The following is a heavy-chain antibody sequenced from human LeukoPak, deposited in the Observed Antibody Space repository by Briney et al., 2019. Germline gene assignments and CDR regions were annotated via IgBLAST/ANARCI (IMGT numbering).Heavy chain of an antibody. D-gene: IGHD5-18*01. CDR2: IIPVLNIT. V-gene: IGHV1-69*04. CDR1: GGTFSSSA. CDR3: ARDQGLTAPPPYGLDV. J-gene: IGHJ6*02. Sequence: SVKVSCKTSGGTFSSSAITWVRQAPGQGLEWMRRIIPVLNITTYAQKFQGRVTITADTSTSTVYMELSSLRSEETAVHYCARDQGLTAPPPYGLDVWGQGTTVIVSS.